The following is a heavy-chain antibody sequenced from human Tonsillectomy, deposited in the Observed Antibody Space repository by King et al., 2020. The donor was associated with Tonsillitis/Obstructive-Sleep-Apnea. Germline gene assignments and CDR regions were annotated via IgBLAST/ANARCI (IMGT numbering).Heavy chain of an antibody. J-gene: IGHJ3*02. Sequence: VQLVESGGGLVQPGRSLRLSCAASGFTFDDYAMHWVRQAPGKGLEWVSGISWKSGSIGYADSVKGRFTISRDNAKNSMYLQMNSLRTEDTALYYCAEAIYGGNLDAFDIWGQGTMVTVSS. CDR3: AEAIYGGNLDAFDI. CDR1: GFTFDDYA. CDR2: ISWKSGSI. D-gene: IGHD4-23*01. V-gene: IGHV3-9*01.